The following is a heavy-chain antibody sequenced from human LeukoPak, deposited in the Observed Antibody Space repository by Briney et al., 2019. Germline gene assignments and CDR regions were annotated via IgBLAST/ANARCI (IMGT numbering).Heavy chain of an antibody. CDR3: ARDSRTTTAFDI. Sequence: SETLSLTCTVSSVSISPYYWNWIRQPPGKGLEWIGYVYYSGSTNYNPSLNSRVTISVDTSKNQFSLKLSSVTAADTAIYYCARDSRTTTAFDIWGKGTMVTVSS. CDR1: SVSISPYY. CDR2: VYYSGST. J-gene: IGHJ3*02. D-gene: IGHD1-1*01. V-gene: IGHV4-59*01.